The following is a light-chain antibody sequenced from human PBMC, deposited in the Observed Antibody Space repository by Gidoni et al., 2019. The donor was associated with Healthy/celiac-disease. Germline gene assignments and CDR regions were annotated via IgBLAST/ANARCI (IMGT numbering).Light chain of an antibody. CDR2: GAS. V-gene: IGKV3-20*01. CDR1: QSVSSSY. Sequence: EIVLTQLPGTLSLSPGDRATLSCRASQSVSSSYLAWYQQKPGQAPRLLIYGASSRATGIPDRFSGSGSGTDFTLTISRLEPEDFAVYYCQQYGSSPKYTFGQGTKLEIK. J-gene: IGKJ2*01. CDR3: QQYGSSPKYT.